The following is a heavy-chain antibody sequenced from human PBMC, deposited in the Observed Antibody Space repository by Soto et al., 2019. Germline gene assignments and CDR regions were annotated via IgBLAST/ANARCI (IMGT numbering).Heavy chain of an antibody. J-gene: IGHJ4*02. CDR2: IYYSGST. CDR1: GGSISSYY. CDR3: ARGAYFPGIAAAGTDYFDY. Sequence: PSETLSLTCTVSGGSISSYYWSWIRQPPGKGLEWIGYIYYSGSTNYNPSLKSRVTISVDTSKNQFSLKLSSVTAADTAVYYCARGAYFPGIAAAGTDYFDYWGQGTLVTVSS. D-gene: IGHD6-13*01. V-gene: IGHV4-59*01.